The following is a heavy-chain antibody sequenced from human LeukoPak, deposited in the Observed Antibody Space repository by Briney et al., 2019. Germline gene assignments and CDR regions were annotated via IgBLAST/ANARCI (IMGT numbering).Heavy chain of an antibody. CDR3: AKDIRSTPRSAFDI. V-gene: IGHV3-9*01. Sequence: GGSLRLSCAASGFTFDDYAMHWVRQAPGKVLEWVSGISWNSGSIGYADSVKGRFTISRDNAKNSLYLQMNSLRAEDTALYYCAKDIRSTPRSAFDIWGQGTMVTVSS. CDR1: GFTFDDYA. D-gene: IGHD3-10*01. J-gene: IGHJ3*02. CDR2: ISWNSGSI.